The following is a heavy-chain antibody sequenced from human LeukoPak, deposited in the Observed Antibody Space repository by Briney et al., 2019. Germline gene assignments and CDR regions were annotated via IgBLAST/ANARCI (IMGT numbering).Heavy chain of an antibody. CDR1: GGSISSYY. J-gene: IGHJ5*02. Sequence: PSETLSLTCTVSGGSISSYYWSWIRHPPGKGLEWIGYIYYSGSTNYNPSLKSRVSISVDTSKNQFSLKLSSVTAADTAVYYCARTDSSGYFGWFDPWGQGTLVTVSS. V-gene: IGHV4-59*08. CDR3: ARTDSSGYFGWFDP. D-gene: IGHD3-22*01. CDR2: IYYSGST.